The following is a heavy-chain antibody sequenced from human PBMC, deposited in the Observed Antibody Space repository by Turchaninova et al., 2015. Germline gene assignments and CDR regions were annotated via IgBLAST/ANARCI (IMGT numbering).Heavy chain of an antibody. V-gene: IGHV4-39*07. J-gene: IGHJ4*02. CDR3: AREYPADY. CDR2: IHYSGST. Sequence: QLQLQESGPGLVKPSETLSLTCTVSGCSISSTGSYWGWIRQPPGKVLEWIESIHYSGSTYYSPSLKGRVTLSIDMSMNQFSLKLNSVTAADTAVYYCAREYPADYWGQGILVTVSS. CDR1: GCSISSTGSY.